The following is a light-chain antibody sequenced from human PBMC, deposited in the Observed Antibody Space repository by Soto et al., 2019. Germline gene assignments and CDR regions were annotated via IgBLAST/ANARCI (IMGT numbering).Light chain of an antibody. V-gene: IGKV3-15*01. Sequence: EIVITQSPATLSVSPGDRATLSCRASQSVSSNLAWYQQKPGQAPRLLIYGASTRATGIPARFSGSGSGTEFTLTISSLQSEDFAVYYCQQYNNWSQTFGQGTKVDIK. CDR1: QSVSSN. J-gene: IGKJ1*01. CDR2: GAS. CDR3: QQYNNWSQT.